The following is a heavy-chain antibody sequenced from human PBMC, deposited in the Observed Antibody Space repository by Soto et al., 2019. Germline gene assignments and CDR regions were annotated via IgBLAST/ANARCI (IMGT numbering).Heavy chain of an antibody. J-gene: IGHJ4*02. CDR1: GGSFRNFV. CDR2: IIPNSGTT. CDR3: ARDHGGEATIRF. V-gene: IGHV1-69*01. Sequence: QVQLVQSGAEVKKPGSSVKVSCKASGGSFRNFVISWVRQAPGQGLEWMGGIIPNSGTTNYAQKFQGKVTITADESTSTAYMELSGLTSEDTSLYYCARDHGGEATIRFWGQGTLVPVSS. D-gene: IGHD3-16*01.